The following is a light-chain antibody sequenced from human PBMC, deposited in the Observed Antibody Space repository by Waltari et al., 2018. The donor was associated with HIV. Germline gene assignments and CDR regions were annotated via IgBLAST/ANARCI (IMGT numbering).Light chain of an antibody. CDR3: CSYAGSDSVI. J-gene: IGLJ2*01. CDR1: NSDVGSYDL. CDR2: EVR. V-gene: IGLV2-23*02. Sequence: SALTQPASVSGSPGQSITISCTGTNSDVGSYDLVSWYQHHPGKAPKLLISEVRKRPPRVSNRFSGSKSGNAASLTISGLQAEDEADYHCCSYAGSDSVIFGGGTKLTVL.